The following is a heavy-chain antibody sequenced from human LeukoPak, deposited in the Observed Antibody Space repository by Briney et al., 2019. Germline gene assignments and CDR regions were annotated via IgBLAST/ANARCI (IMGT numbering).Heavy chain of an antibody. Sequence: ASVMISCKASGYTFTSYGISWVRQAPGQGLEWMGWISAYNGDTNYAQKLQGRVTMTTDTSTSTAYMELRSLRSDDTAVYYCARSTLRYYDSSGYYGTSYYFDYWGQGTL. CDR2: ISAYNGDT. CDR3: ARSTLRYYDSSGYYGTSYYFDY. D-gene: IGHD3-22*01. J-gene: IGHJ4*02. CDR1: GYTFTSYG. V-gene: IGHV1-18*01.